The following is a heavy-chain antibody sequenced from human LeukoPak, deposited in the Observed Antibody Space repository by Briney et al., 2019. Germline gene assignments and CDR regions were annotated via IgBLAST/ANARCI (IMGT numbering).Heavy chain of an antibody. V-gene: IGHV3-21*01. CDR2: MSSSGSYI. Sequence: GGSLRLSCAASGFILDTFSMNWVRQAPGKGLEWVSSMSSSGSYIHYADSVKGRFTISRDIGKKSLYLQMNSLRAEDTAVYYCARGGRTTWHGMDVWGQGTTVTVSS. D-gene: IGHD4-17*01. CDR3: ARGGRTTWHGMDV. CDR1: GFILDTFS. J-gene: IGHJ6*02.